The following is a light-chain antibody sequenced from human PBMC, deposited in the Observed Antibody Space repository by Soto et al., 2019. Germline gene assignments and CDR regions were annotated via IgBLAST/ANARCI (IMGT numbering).Light chain of an antibody. V-gene: IGLV2-14*03. CDR2: DVN. J-gene: IGLJ2*01. Sequence: QSALTQPASVSGSPGQSITISCTGTHSDVGSYNFVSWYQQLPGKAPKLIIYDVNNRPSGGSTRFSGSKSGNTASLTISGLQAEDEADYYCSSYTRGLTVVFGGGTKLTVL. CDR3: SSYTRGLTVV. CDR1: HSDVGSYNF.